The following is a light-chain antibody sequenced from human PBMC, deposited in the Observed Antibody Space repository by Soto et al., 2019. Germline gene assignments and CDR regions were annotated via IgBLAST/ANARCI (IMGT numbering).Light chain of an antibody. Sequence: EIVVTQSPGTLSLSPGEGATLSCRASQSVSSSYIAWYQQRPGQTPSLLIYGASTRATGIPDRFSGSGSGTHFTLTISRLEPGDFAVYYCQHFGGTTFTFGQGTRLAV. CDR3: QHFGGTTFT. V-gene: IGKV3-20*01. CDR2: GAS. CDR1: QSVSSSY. J-gene: IGKJ5*01.